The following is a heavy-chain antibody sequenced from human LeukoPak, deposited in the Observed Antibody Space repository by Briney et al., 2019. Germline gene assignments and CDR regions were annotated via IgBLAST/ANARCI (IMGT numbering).Heavy chain of an antibody. CDR3: ARDRGDGSQPDFDY. J-gene: IGHJ4*02. V-gene: IGHV1-18*01. CDR2: ISAYNGNT. CDR1: GYTFTSYG. Sequence: ASVKVSCKASGYTFTSYGISWVRQAPGPGLEWMGWISAYNGNTNYAQKPQGRVTMTTDTSTSTAYMELRSLRSDDTAVYYSARDRGDGSQPDFDYWGQGTLVTVSS. D-gene: IGHD5-24*01.